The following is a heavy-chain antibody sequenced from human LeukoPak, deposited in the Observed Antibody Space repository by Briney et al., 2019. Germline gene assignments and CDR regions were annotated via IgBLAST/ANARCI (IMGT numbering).Heavy chain of an antibody. CDR3: AKHFVVVPGNVNYFDY. CDR2: ISGSGDNT. J-gene: IGHJ4*02. V-gene: IGHV3-23*01. CDR1: GFTFSSYA. D-gene: IGHD2-21*02. Sequence: PGGSLRLSCAASGFTFSSYAMSWVRQAPGKGLEWVSAISGSGDNTYYADSVKGRFTVSRDNSKNTLYVQMKSLRAEDTAVYYCAKHFVVVPGNVNYFDYWGQGTLVTVSS.